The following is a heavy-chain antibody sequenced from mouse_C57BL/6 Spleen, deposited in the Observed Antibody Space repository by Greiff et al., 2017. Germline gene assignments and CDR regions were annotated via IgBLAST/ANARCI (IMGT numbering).Heavy chain of an antibody. D-gene: IGHD2-4*01. Sequence: EVKVVESGGGLVKPGGSLTLSCAASGFTFSDYGMPWVRQAPEKGLEWVAYISSGSSTIYSADTVKGRFTISRDNAKNTLFRQMTSLMSEDTAMYYCARDYDYEGAMDYWGQGTSVTVSS. CDR3: ARDYDYEGAMDY. J-gene: IGHJ4*01. CDR2: ISSGSSTI. CDR1: GFTFSDYG. V-gene: IGHV5-17*01.